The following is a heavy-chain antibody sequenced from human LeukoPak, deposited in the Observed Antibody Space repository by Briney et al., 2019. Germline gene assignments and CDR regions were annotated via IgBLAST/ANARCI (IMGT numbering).Heavy chain of an antibody. D-gene: IGHD3-10*01. Sequence: SETLSLTSTVSGGSISRGDYYWSWIRQPPGKGLEWIGYIYYSGSTYYNPSLKSRVTISVDTSKNQFSLKLSSVTAADTAVYYCAREDATMVRGGFDYWGQGTLVTVSS. CDR2: IYYSGST. V-gene: IGHV4-30-4*01. CDR1: GGSISRGDYY. J-gene: IGHJ4*02. CDR3: AREDATMVRGGFDY.